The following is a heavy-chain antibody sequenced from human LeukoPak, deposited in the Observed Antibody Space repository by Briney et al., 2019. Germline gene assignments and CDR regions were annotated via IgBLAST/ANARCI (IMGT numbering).Heavy chain of an antibody. Sequence: PGGSMRLSSAASGFPFSTYWMSWVRQAPGKGLEWVANIKQDGSEKYYVDSVKGRFTISRDNAKNSLYLQMNSLRVEDTAVYYCATNSGGYCSTTNCYTGRFDFWGQGTLVTVSS. V-gene: IGHV3-7*01. CDR3: ATNSGGYCSTTNCYTGRFDF. J-gene: IGHJ4*02. D-gene: IGHD2-2*02. CDR1: GFPFSTYW. CDR2: IKQDGSEK.